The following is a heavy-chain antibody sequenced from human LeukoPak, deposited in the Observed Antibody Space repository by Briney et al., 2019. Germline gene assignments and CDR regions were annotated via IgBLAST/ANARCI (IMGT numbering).Heavy chain of an antibody. CDR1: GGSISSYY. CDR2: MYYSGST. Sequence: PSETLSLTCTVSGGSISSYYWSWIRQSPGKGVEWIGYMYYSGSTNYNPSLKSRVTISEDTSKNQFSLKLSSVTAADTAVYYCARHSPDSISMARGIITGPIDYWGQGTLVTVSS. CDR3: ARHSPDSISMARGIITGPIDY. J-gene: IGHJ4*02. D-gene: IGHD3-10*01. V-gene: IGHV4-59*08.